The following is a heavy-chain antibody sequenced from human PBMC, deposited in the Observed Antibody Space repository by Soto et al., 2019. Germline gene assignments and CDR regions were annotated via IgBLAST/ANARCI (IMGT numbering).Heavy chain of an antibody. J-gene: IGHJ4*02. CDR2: IIPIFGTA. V-gene: IGHV1-69*13. CDR1: GGTFSSYA. D-gene: IGHD3-10*01. CDR3: ARMYYYGSGSYYNRVPYFDY. Sequence: SVKVSCKASGGTFSSYAISWVRQAPGQGLEWMGGIIPIFGTANYAQKFQGGVTITADESTSTAYMELSSLRSEDTAVYYCARMYYYGSGSYYNRVPYFDYWGQGTLVTVSS.